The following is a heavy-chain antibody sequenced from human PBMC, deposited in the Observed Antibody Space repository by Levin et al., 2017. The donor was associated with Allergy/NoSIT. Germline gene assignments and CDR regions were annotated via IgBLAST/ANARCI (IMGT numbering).Heavy chain of an antibody. CDR3: TRHVETADPERDCSHGVCYTDY. CDR1: GFTFSGSA. Sequence: PGGSLRLSCAASGFTFSGSAMYWVRQASGKGLEWVGRIRSKGNNYATEYAASVKGRFTISRDDSKNTAYLQMDSLKTEDTAVYFCTRHVETADPERDCSHGVCYTDYWGQGTLVTVSS. J-gene: IGHJ4*02. V-gene: IGHV3-73*01. D-gene: IGHD2-8*01. CDR2: IRSKGNNYAT.